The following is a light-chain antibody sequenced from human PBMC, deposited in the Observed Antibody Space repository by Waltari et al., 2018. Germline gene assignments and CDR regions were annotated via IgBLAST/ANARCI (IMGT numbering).Light chain of an antibody. CDR3: QSYDKILSAWV. CDR1: TSNTGAGYD. CDR2: ANT. J-gene: IGLJ3*02. V-gene: IGLV1-40*01. Sequence: QSVLTQPPSVSGAPGQRVTVSCTGSTSNTGAGYDVQSYQQFPGRAPKLVIYANTYRPSGVPDRFSATKSGSSASLAITGLQAEDEADYYCQSYDKILSAWVFGGGTKLTVL.